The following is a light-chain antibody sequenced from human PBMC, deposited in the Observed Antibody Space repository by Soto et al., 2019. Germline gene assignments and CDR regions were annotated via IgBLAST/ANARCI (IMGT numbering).Light chain of an antibody. V-gene: IGKV3-11*01. CDR3: QQRSNWPPYT. Sequence: EIVVTQSPATLSLSPGERSTLSCRASQSVSSYLAWYQQKPGQAPMLLIYDASNRATGIPARFSGSWSGTDFTLTINSLEPEDFAVYYCQQRSNWPPYTFGQWTKLEIK. CDR2: DAS. CDR1: QSVSSY. J-gene: IGKJ2*01.